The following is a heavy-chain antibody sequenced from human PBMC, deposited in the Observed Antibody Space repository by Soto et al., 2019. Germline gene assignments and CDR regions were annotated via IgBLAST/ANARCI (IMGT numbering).Heavy chain of an antibody. J-gene: IGHJ6*02. CDR3: ARDTSSIQQLVLPYYYGMDV. CDR2: IWYDGSNK. CDR1: GFTFSSYG. Sequence: QVQLVESGGGVVQPGRSLRLSCAASGFTFSSYGMHWVRQAPGKGLEWVAVIWYDGSNKYYADSVKGRFTISRDNSKNTLYLQMNSLSAEDTAVYYCARDTSSIQQLVLPYYYGMDVWGQGTTVTVSS. V-gene: IGHV3-33*01. D-gene: IGHD6-6*01.